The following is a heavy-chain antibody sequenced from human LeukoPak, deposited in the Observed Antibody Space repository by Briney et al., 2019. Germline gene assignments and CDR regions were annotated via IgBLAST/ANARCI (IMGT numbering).Heavy chain of an antibody. D-gene: IGHD5-24*01. V-gene: IGHV3-30*04. Sequence: GGSLRLSCAASGFTFSSYAMHWVRQAPGKGLEWVAVISYDGSNNYYADSVKGRFTISRGTSKNTLYLQMNSLRAEDTAVYYCARAERDAFDIWGQGTMVTVSS. CDR1: GFTFSSYA. CDR3: ARAERDAFDI. CDR2: ISYDGSNN. J-gene: IGHJ3*02.